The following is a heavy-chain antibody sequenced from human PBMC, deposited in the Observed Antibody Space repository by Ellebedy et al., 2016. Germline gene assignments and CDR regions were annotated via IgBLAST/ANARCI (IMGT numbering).Heavy chain of an antibody. D-gene: IGHD2-2*01. Sequence: GGSLRLSXAASGFTFSNFFMTWVRQAPGKGLEWVSTISGAGTNTYFADSVRGRFTISRDNSKNTLYLQMTRLRAEDTAIYYCATTPGGYCTITSCFSPRFDSWGQGTLVTVSS. CDR2: ISGAGTNT. CDR1: GFTFSNFF. V-gene: IGHV3-23*01. CDR3: ATTPGGYCTITSCFSPRFDS. J-gene: IGHJ5*01.